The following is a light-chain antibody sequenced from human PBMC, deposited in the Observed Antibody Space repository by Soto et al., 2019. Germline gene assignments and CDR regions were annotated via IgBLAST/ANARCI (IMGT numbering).Light chain of an antibody. CDR3: SSYAGSNNLL. V-gene: IGLV2-8*01. CDR2: EVN. J-gene: IGLJ2*01. CDR1: SSDVGGYKF. Sequence: QSALTQPASVSGSPGQSVTISCTGTSSDVGGYKFVSWYQQHPGKAPKLIIYEVNQRPSGVPDRFSGSKSDNTASLAVSGLQDEDEADYYCSSYAGSNNLLFGGGTKVTVL.